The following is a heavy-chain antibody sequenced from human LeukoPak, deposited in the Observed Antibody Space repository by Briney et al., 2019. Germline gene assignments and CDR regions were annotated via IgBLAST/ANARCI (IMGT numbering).Heavy chain of an antibody. CDR3: ASGRYDFWSGYYRD. J-gene: IGHJ4*02. V-gene: IGHV3-11*01. CDR2: ISSSGSNI. CDR1: GFKFSDYY. Sequence: KPGGSLRLSCAASGFKFSDYYMRWIRQAPGEGLEWVSYISSSGSNIYYAESVKGRFTISRDNAKNSVYLQMNSLRAEDTAVYYCASGRYDFWSGYYRDWGQGTLVTVSS. D-gene: IGHD3-3*01.